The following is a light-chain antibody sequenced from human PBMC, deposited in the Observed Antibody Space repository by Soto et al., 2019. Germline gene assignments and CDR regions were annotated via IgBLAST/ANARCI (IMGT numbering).Light chain of an antibody. V-gene: IGKV1-5*03. CDR3: QQYNGYAR. CDR1: QRISSW. J-gene: IGKJ1*01. Sequence: DIQMTQSPSTLSASVVDRVTITCRARQRISSWLALYQQKPGKAPKLLIDKASSLPSGVPSRFSGSGSVTEFALTLSSLDAADFATYYCQQYNGYARFRQGTKVEMK. CDR2: KAS.